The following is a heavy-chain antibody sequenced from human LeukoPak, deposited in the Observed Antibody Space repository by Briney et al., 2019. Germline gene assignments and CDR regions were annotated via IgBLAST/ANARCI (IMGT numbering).Heavy chain of an antibody. CDR3: AREAKVGGALQY. Sequence: GGSLRLSCAASGLTFSNFPMHWVRQAPGKGLEWVSRINTDGTFTRYPDSVQGRFTISRDTAKNTLLLQMNSLRAEDTAVYYCAREAKVGGALQYWGQGTLVTVSS. CDR1: GLTFSNFP. J-gene: IGHJ4*02. CDR2: INTDGTFT. D-gene: IGHD1-26*01. V-gene: IGHV3-74*01.